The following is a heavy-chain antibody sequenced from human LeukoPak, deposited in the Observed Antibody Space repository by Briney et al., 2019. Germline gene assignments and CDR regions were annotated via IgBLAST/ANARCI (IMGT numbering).Heavy chain of an antibody. CDR2: IYYSGTT. Sequence: PSETLSLTCAVSGGSIRSSSYYWGWIRQPPGKGLEWIGSIYYSGTTYYNPSLKSRVTISVDTSKNQFSLKLSSVTAADTAVYYCARSRDIVVVPAAQFFDYWGQGTLVTVSS. J-gene: IGHJ4*02. V-gene: IGHV4-39*01. CDR3: ARSRDIVVVPAAQFFDY. D-gene: IGHD2-2*01. CDR1: GGSIRSSSYY.